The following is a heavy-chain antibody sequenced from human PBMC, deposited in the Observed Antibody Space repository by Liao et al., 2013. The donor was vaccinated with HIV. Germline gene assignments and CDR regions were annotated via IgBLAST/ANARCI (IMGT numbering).Heavy chain of an antibody. Sequence: QLQLQESGPGLVKPSETLSLTCTVSGGSISSSSYYWGWIRQPPGKGLEWIGNIYYSGSTYYNPSLKSRVTISVDTSKNQFSLKLRSVTAADTAVYFCARDLGVGEFTWAFYYYYMDVWGQRDHGHRLL. J-gene: IGHJ6*03. D-gene: IGHD3-10*01. CDR3: ARDLGVGEFTWAFYYYYMDV. CDR2: IYYSGST. CDR1: GGSISSSSYY. V-gene: IGHV4-39*07.